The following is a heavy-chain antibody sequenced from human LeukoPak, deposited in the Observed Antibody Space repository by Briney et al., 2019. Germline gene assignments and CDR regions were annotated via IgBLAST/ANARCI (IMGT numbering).Heavy chain of an antibody. D-gene: IGHD1-1*01. CDR1: GFIFSDYG. V-gene: IGHV3-33*01. CDR2: TRFDGSII. Sequence: GGSLRLSCAVSGFIFSDYGFHWVRQAPGEELAWVAVTRFDGSIIQYADSVKGRFTISRDDSKNTLYLQMNFLKSEDTAVYYCARWGGTTQYYFDYWGQGTLVTVSS. J-gene: IGHJ4*02. CDR3: ARWGGTTQYYFDY.